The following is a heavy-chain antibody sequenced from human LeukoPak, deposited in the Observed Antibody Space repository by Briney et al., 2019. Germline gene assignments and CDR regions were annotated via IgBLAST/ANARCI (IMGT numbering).Heavy chain of an antibody. Sequence: SETLSLTCTVSGGSISSYYWSWIRQPPGKGLEWIGYIYYSGSTYYNPSLKSRVTISVDTSKNQFSLKLSSVTAADTAVYYCARGVSSSWQFNWFDPWGQGTLVTVSS. CDR2: IYYSGST. J-gene: IGHJ5*02. CDR3: ARGVSSSWQFNWFDP. V-gene: IGHV4-59*12. CDR1: GGSISSYY. D-gene: IGHD6-13*01.